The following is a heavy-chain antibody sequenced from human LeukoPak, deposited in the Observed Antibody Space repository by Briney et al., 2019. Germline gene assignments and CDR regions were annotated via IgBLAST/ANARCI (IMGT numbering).Heavy chain of an antibody. CDR1: GGSFSGYY. D-gene: IGHD6-19*01. CDR2: INHSGST. V-gene: IGHV4-34*01. J-gene: IGHJ4*02. CDR3: ARVDSSGWYGGN. Sequence: PSETLSLTCAVYGGSFSGYYWSWIRQPPGKGLEWIGEINHSGSTNYNPSLKSRVTISVDTSKNQFSLKLSSVTAADTAVYYCARVDSSGWYGGNWGQGTLVTVSS.